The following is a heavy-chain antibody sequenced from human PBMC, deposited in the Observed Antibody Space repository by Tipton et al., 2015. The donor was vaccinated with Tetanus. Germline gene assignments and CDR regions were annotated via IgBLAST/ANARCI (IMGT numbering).Heavy chain of an antibody. CDR1: GGSISSSSSY. CDR2: ISYKGST. J-gene: IGHJ3*02. CDR3: ASHYGSGSDDAFDI. Sequence: TLSLTCIVSGGSISSSSSYWGWIRQPPGKGLEWIGSISYKGSTYYNPSLKSRVTMSVDTSKNQFSLKLSSVTAADTAVYYCASHYGSGSDDAFDIWGQGTMVTVSS. D-gene: IGHD3-10*01. V-gene: IGHV4-39*07.